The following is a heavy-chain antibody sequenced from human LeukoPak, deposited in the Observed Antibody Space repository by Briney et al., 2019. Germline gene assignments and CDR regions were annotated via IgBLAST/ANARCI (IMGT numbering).Heavy chain of an antibody. V-gene: IGHV3-74*01. J-gene: IGHJ5*02. D-gene: IGHD2-15*01. Sequence: GGSLRLSCAASGFTFSSYWMHWVRQAPGKGLVWVSRINSDGSSTSYADSVKGRFTISRDNAKNMLYLQMDGLRAEDTAVYYCARDLNGYCSGGSCYSECWFDPWAREPWSPSPQ. CDR1: GFTFSSYW. CDR2: INSDGSST. CDR3: ARDLNGYCSGGSCYSECWFDP.